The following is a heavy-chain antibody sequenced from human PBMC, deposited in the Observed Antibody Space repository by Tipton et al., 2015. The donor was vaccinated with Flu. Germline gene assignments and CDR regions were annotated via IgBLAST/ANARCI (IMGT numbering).Heavy chain of an antibody. CDR1: GYNFTGYY. CDR2: ISTYTGHT. V-gene: IGHV1-18*04. D-gene: IGHD1-14*01. J-gene: IGHJ4*02. CDR3: ARIGSIGTSSH. Sequence: QLVQSGAEVKKPGASVTVSCKASGYNFTGYYMHWVRQAPGQGLEWLGWISTYTGHTNYTQKFQGRVSMTTDTSTSTAYMELRSLRSDDTAIYYCARIGSIGTSSHWGQGTQVTVSS.